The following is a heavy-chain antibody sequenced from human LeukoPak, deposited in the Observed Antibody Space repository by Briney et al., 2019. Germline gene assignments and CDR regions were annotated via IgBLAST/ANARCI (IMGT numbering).Heavy chain of an antibody. CDR1: GGSISSGGYY. D-gene: IGHD3-3*01. CDR2: IYHSGST. Sequence: PSQTLSLTCTVSGGSISSGGYYWSWIRQPPGKGLEWIGYIYHSGSTYYNPSLESRVTISVDRSKNQFSLKLSSVTAADTAVYYCAKDTGSPADAITMEDNAFDIWGQGTMVTVSS. CDR3: AKDTGSPADAITMEDNAFDI. J-gene: IGHJ3*02. V-gene: IGHV4-30-2*01.